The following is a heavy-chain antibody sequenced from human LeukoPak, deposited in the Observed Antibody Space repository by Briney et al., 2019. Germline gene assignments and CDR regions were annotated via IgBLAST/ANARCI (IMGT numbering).Heavy chain of an antibody. J-gene: IGHJ6*02. CDR3: ARGASSSPRSGMDV. CDR2: INPNSGGT. CDR1: GYTFTGYY. V-gene: IGHV1-2*02. Sequence: ASVKVSCKASGYTFTGYYMHWVRQAPAQGLEWMGWINPNSGGTNYAQKFQGRVTMTRDTSISTAYMELSRLRSDDTAVYYCARGASSSPRSGMDVWGQGTTVTVSS. D-gene: IGHD6-6*01.